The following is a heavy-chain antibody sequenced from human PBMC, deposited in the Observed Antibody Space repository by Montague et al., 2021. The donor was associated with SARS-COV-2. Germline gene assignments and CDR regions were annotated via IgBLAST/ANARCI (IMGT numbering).Heavy chain of an antibody. D-gene: IGHD3-16*02. Sequence: RSLSLAASGFTFSSYAMHWVRQAPGKGLEWVAVISYDGSNKYYADSVKGRFTISRDNSKNTLYLQMNSLRAEDTAVYYCARDNYDYVWGSYRYIYWGQGTLVTVSS. CDR2: ISYDGSNK. CDR1: GFTFSSYA. CDR3: ARDNYDYVWGSYRYIY. V-gene: IGHV3-30*04. J-gene: IGHJ4*02.